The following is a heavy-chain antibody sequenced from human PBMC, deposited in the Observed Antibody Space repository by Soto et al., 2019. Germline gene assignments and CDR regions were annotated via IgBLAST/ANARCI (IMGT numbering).Heavy chain of an antibody. CDR1: GYTFASYA. CDR2: ISAYNGNT. J-gene: IGHJ4*02. Sequence: QVQLVQSGAEVKKPGASVKVSCKASGYTFASYAISWMRQAPGQGLEWMGWISAYNGNTNYAQKLQGRVTMTTDTSTSTXXXXXXXLRSDDTAVYYCARDPPPPDYWGQGTLVTVSS. V-gene: IGHV1-18*01. CDR3: ARDPPPPDY.